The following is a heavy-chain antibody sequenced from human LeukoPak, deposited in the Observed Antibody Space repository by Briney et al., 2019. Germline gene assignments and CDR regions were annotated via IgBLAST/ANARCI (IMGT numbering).Heavy chain of an antibody. J-gene: IGHJ6*02. CDR2: MNPNSGNT. CDR3: ARGQLRFLEWLYHYYYGMDV. CDR1: GYTFTSYD. Sequence: ASVKVSCKASGYTFTSYDINWVRQATGQGLEWMGWMNPNSGNTGYAQKFQGRVTMTRNTSISTAYMELSSLGSEDTAVYYCARGQLRFLEWLYHYYYGMDVWGQGTTVTVSS. D-gene: IGHD3-3*01. V-gene: IGHV1-8*01.